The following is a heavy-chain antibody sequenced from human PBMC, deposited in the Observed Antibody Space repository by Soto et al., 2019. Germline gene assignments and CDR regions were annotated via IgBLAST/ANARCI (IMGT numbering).Heavy chain of an antibody. J-gene: IGHJ4*02. Sequence: GGSLRLSCAASGFTFSSYSMNWVRQAPGKGLEWVSSISGSSSYIYYADSVKGRFTISRDNAKNSLYLQMNSLRAEDTAVYYCARDNKRGWYDYWGQGTLVTVSS. CDR2: ISGSSSYI. CDR3: ARDNKRGWYDY. CDR1: GFTFSSYS. V-gene: IGHV3-21*01. D-gene: IGHD6-19*01.